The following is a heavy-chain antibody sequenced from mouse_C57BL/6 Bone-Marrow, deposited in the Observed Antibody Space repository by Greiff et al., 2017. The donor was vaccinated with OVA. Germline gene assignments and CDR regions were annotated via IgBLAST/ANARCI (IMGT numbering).Heavy chain of an antibody. CDR2: IYPGDGDT. CDR1: GSAFSSYW. Sequence: QVQLQQSGAELVKPGASVKISCTASGSAFSSYWMNWVKQRPGKGLEWIGQIYPGDGDTNYNGKFQGKATLTADKSSSTAYMQLSSLTSEDSAVYFCVSTGTDYAMDYWGQGTSVTVSS. CDR3: VSTGTDYAMDY. J-gene: IGHJ4*01. D-gene: IGHD4-1*02. V-gene: IGHV1-80*01.